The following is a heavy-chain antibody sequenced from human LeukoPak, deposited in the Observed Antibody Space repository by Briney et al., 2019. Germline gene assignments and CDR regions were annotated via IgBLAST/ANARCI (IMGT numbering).Heavy chain of an antibody. CDR3: ARELTYSSSWYGAWNY. V-gene: IGHV3-30*03. CDR1: RFTLSSYG. CDR2: ISDDGGNK. Sequence: GRSLRLSCAASRFTLSSYGIHWVRQAPGKGLQWVAAISDDGGNKYYSDSMKGRFTISRDNSQNLVYLQMNSLRAEDTAVYYCARELTYSSSWYGAWNYWGQGTLVTVSS. J-gene: IGHJ4*02. D-gene: IGHD6-13*01.